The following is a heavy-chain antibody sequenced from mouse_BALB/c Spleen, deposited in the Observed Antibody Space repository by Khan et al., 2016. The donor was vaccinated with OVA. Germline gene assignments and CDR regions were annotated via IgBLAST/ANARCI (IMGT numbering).Heavy chain of an antibody. CDR3: ARGGYGSPFAY. Sequence: QVQLQQSGPELVRPGASVKMSCKASGYTFTSFWIHWVKQRPGQGLEWIGMIDPSKTETNLNQKFKDKATLNVDESSNTAYMQLSRLTSEDSAVYYGARGGYGSPFAYWGQGTLVTVSA. J-gene: IGHJ3*01. V-gene: IGHV1-74*01. D-gene: IGHD1-1*01. CDR2: IDPSKTET. CDR1: GYTFTSFW.